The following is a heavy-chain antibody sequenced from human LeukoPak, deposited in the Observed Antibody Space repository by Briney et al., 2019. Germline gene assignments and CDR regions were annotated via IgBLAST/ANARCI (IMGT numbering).Heavy chain of an antibody. D-gene: IGHD3-16*01. J-gene: IGHJ4*02. CDR1: GGSISSSSYY. V-gene: IGHV3-23*01. CDR2: ISGSGGST. Sequence: ETLSLTCTVSGGSISSSSYYWGWIRQPPGKGLEWVSAISGSGGSTYYADSVKGRFTISRDNSRDTLYLQMNSLRAEDTAVYYCAKGYYDYVWGSYYFDYWGQGTLVTVSS. CDR3: AKGYYDYVWGSYYFDY.